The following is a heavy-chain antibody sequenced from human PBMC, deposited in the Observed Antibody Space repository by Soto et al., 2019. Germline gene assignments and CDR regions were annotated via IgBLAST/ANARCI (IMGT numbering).Heavy chain of an antibody. CDR2: INHSGST. V-gene: IGHV4-34*01. J-gene: IGHJ4*02. Sequence: QVQLQQWGAGLLKPSETLSLTCAVYGGSFSGYYWSWIRQPPGKGLEWIGEINHSGSTNYNPSLKSRVTISVDTPKNQCSLKLSSVTAADTAVYYCARSLRLVGATGWYFDYWGQGTLVTVSS. CDR3: ARSLRLVGATGWYFDY. D-gene: IGHD1-26*01. CDR1: GGSFSGYY.